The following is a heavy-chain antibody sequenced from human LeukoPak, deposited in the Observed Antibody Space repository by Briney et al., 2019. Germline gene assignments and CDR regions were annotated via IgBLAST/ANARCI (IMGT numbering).Heavy chain of an antibody. CDR1: GFTFSSYG. J-gene: IGHJ4*02. Sequence: GGSLRLSCAASGFTFSSYGMHWVRQAPGKGLEWVSGIRGNAANTYYADSVKGRFTISRDNSKNTLYLQMNSLRAEDTAVYYCARSIHYYYFDYWGQGTLVTVSS. CDR3: ARSIHYYYFDY. CDR2: IRGNAANT. D-gene: IGHD2/OR15-2a*01. V-gene: IGHV3-23*01.